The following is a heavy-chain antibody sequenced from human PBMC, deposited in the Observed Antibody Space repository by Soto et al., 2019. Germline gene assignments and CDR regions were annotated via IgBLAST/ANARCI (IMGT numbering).Heavy chain of an antibody. CDR1: GLTFSTYA. D-gene: IGHD3-10*01. Sequence: EVQLLGSGGGLVQPGGSLRLSCAASGLTFSTYAMSWVRQAPGKGLEWVSSISGNGANTYYTDSVKGRFIISRDNSKNSRFRQMNSLSAEDTGLYYCAKDRPNYYGSGGGFYRAGGDYWGQGTLVTVSS. J-gene: IGHJ4*02. V-gene: IGHV3-23*01. CDR3: AKDRPNYYGSGGGFYRAGGDY. CDR2: ISGNGANT.